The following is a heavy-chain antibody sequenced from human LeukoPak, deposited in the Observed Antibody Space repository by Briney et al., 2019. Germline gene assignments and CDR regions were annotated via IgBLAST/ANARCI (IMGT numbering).Heavy chain of an antibody. CDR3: AKAGSSRGIAGRRPTKIYFDY. Sequence: GGSLSLSCAASGFPYITYGVQWAREAPGKGLEWVGGISFEGSKIYYADSVKGRFTISRDNSKNTVYLQMNSLRAEDTAVYYCAKAGSSRGIAGRRPTKIYFDYWGQGTLVTVSS. D-gene: IGHD6-6*01. CDR1: GFPYITYG. CDR2: ISFEGSKI. V-gene: IGHV3-30*18. J-gene: IGHJ4*02.